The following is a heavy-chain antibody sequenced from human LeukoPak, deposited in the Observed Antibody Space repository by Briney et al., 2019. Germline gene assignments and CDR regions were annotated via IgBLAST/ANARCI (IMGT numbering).Heavy chain of an antibody. J-gene: IGHJ1*01. CDR2: VHYKGAT. Sequence: SETLSLTCTVSNDSISSYFWSFIRRPPGKGLEWIGYVHYKGATNYNPSLESRVTISVDTSKAQFSLRLKSVTVADTAVYYCASHSDPDSPLGYWGQGTLVTVSS. CDR3: ASHSDPDSPLGY. CDR1: NDSISSYF. V-gene: IGHV4-59*08. D-gene: IGHD2-15*01.